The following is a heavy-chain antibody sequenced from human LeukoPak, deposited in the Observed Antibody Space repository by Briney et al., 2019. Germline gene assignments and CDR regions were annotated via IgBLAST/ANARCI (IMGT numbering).Heavy chain of an antibody. J-gene: IGHJ4*02. D-gene: IGHD2/OR15-2a*01. CDR2: IYDSGST. CDR1: DGSISNYY. V-gene: IGHV4-59*01. CDR3: ARDRELGY. Sequence: SETLSLTCSVSDGSISNYYWSWIRQPPGKGLEWTGYIYDSGSTNYNPSLKSRVTISVDTSKNQFALKVSSVTAADTATYYCARDRELGYWGQGILVTVSS.